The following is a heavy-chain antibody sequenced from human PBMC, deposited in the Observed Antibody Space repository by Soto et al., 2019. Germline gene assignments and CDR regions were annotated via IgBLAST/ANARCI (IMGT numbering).Heavy chain of an antibody. CDR3: VRHVREFSGQGSYGFFDY. J-gene: IGHJ4*02. D-gene: IGHD3-16*02. CDR1: GDSISGDTYF. Sequence: SETLSLTCTVSGDSISGDTYFWGWIRQPPGKGLEWIGNMFYRGSTYYNPSLKSRVSVVVDTSKNQFSLRLSSMTAADTAVYYCVRHVREFSGQGSYGFFDYWCQGIQVT. CDR2: MFYRGST. V-gene: IGHV4-39*01.